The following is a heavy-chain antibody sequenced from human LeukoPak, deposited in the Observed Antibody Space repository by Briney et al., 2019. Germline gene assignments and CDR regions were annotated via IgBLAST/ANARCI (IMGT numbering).Heavy chain of an antibody. D-gene: IGHD6-19*01. CDR1: GGSIGSDY. V-gene: IGHV4-59*08. J-gene: IGHJ4*02. CDR2: IYYAGGT. Sequence: ASETLSLTCTVSGGSIGSDYWTWIRQPPGKGLEYIGYIYYAGGTNYNPSLKSRVTISVDTSKNQFSLKLSSVTAADTAVYFCAKYGNSGWVIDNWGQGTLVTVSS. CDR3: AKYGNSGWVIDN.